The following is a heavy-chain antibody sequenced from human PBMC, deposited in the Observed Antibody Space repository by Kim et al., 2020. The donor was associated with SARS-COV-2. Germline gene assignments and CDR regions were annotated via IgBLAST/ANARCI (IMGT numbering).Heavy chain of an antibody. V-gene: IGHV1-69*04. D-gene: IGHD3-10*01. J-gene: IGHJ4*02. Sequence: YAQKFQGRVTIAADKSTSKVYMERSSLGSEDTAVYSCARGGGSGSYPFDYWGQGTLVTVSS. CDR3: ARGGGSGSYPFDY.